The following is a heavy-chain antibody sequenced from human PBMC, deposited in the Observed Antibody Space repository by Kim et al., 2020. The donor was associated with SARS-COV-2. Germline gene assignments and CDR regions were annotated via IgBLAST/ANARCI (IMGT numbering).Heavy chain of an antibody. D-gene: IGHD5-12*01. CDR2: ISGSGGST. J-gene: IGHJ6*02. CDR1: GFTFSSYA. V-gene: IGHV3-23*01. CDR3: AKGNIVATIDWVKGTVTTHDPAFYGMDV. Sequence: GGSLRLSCAASGFTFSSYAMSWVRQAPGKGLEWVSAISGSGGSTYYADSVKGRFTISRDNSKNTLYLQMNSLRAEDTAVYYCAKGNIVATIDWVKGTVTTHDPAFYGMDVWGQGTTVTVSS.